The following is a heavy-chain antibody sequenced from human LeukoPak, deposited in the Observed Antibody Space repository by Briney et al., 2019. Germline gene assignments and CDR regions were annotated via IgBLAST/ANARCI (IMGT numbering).Heavy chain of an antibody. V-gene: IGHV5-51*01. CDR3: ARRAWQQLANDAFCL. D-gene: IGHD6-13*01. Sequence: GESLKIFCRGSGYTFTNYWIGWVRQMPGKGLEWMGIIFPGDSDTRYSPSFLGQVTISADKSISTAYLQWSSLKASDTAMYYCARRAWQQLANDAFCLWGQGTMVTVSS. CDR2: IFPGDSDT. CDR1: GYTFTNYW. J-gene: IGHJ3*01.